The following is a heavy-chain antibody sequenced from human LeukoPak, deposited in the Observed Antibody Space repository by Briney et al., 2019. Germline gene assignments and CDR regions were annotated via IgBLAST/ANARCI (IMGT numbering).Heavy chain of an antibody. CDR2: IYYSGST. CDR1: GGSISSYY. J-gene: IGHJ4*02. Sequence: PSETLSLTCTVSGGSISSYYWSWIRQPPGKGLEWIGYIYYSGSTNYNPSLKSRVTISVDTSKNQFSLKLSSVTAADTAVYYCASGPGYYYDSSGHYSYWGQGTLVTVSS. V-gene: IGHV4-59*01. D-gene: IGHD3-22*01. CDR3: ASGPGYYYDSSGHYSY.